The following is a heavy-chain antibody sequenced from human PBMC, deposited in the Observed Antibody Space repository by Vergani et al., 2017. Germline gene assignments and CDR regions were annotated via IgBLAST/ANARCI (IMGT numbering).Heavy chain of an antibody. V-gene: IGHV3-66*01. CDR1: GFTVSSNY. D-gene: IGHD3-10*01. J-gene: IGHJ4*02. CDR2: IYSGGST. CDR3: LPLIKANAPPHFDY. Sequence: EVQLVESGGGLVQPGGSLRLSCAASGFTVSSNYMSWVRQAPGKGLEWVSVIYSGGSTYYADSVKGRFTISRDNSKNTLYLQMNSLRAEDTAVYYCLPLIKANAPPHFDYWGQGTLVTVSS.